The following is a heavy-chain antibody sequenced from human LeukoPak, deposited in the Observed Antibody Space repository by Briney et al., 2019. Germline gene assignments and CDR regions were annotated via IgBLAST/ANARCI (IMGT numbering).Heavy chain of an antibody. J-gene: IGHJ4*02. CDR2: ISGNNDNP. V-gene: IGHV1-18*01. D-gene: IGHD2-2*01. Sequence: ASVRVSCKTSGYTFSNFGINWVRQAPGQGLEWMGWISGNNDNPNYGQNFQGRFTVTTDSSTSTAYMELRNLRFDDTAVYYCARDGASTDDYWGQGTLVTVSS. CDR1: GYTFSNFG. CDR3: ARDGASTDDY.